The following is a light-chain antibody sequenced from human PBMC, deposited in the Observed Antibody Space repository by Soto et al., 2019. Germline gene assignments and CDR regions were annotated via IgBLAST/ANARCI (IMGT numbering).Light chain of an antibody. CDR2: WAS. Sequence: DIVTTQSPDSLAVSLGERATINCKSSQSVLYSSNNKNYLAWYQQKPGQPPKLLIYWASTRESGVPDRFSGSASGTDFTLTISSLQAEDVAVYYCQQYYGTPYTFGQGTKLEIK. CDR1: QSVLYSSNNKNY. J-gene: IGKJ2*01. V-gene: IGKV4-1*01. CDR3: QQYYGTPYT.